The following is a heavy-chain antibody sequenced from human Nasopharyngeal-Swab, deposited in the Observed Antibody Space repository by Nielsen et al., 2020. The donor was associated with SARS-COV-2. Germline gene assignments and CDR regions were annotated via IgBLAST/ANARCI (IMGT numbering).Heavy chain of an antibody. J-gene: IGHJ6*02. D-gene: IGHD3-9*01. V-gene: IGHV1-3*01. CDR2: INAVNGNT. Sequence: ASVKVSCTASGYTFTTYAIHWVRQAPGQRLEWMGWINAVNGNTKYSQKFQGRVTIARDTLASTAYMELSSLRSEDTAVYYCARDRRDYDIYYGMDIWGQGTTVTVSS. CDR3: ARDRRDYDIYYGMDI. CDR1: GYTFTTYA.